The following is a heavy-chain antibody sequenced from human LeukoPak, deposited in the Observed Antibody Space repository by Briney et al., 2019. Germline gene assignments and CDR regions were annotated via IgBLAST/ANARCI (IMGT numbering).Heavy chain of an antibody. J-gene: IGHJ5*02. Sequence: GGSLRLSCAASGFTFDDYAMHWVRQAPGKGLEWVSGISWNSGAIGYADSVKGRFTISRDNAKNSLYMQMNSLRAEDTALYYCAKGRSYNILTFDPRGQGTLVTVSS. CDR1: GFTFDDYA. CDR2: ISWNSGAI. D-gene: IGHD3-9*01. CDR3: AKGRSYNILTFDP. V-gene: IGHV3-9*01.